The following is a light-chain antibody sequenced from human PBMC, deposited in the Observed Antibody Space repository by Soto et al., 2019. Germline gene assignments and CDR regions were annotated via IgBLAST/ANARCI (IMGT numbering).Light chain of an antibody. CDR2: YAS. CDR3: QQRQYWPPIT. Sequence: VLTQSTASLSLSPGERATVSCRSSLNVNSYLPWYQQKPGQAPRLLIYYASNRAAGIPARFIGSASGTDFTLTIISLEPEDFAIYYCQQRQYWPPITFGLGTRLEI. CDR1: LNVNSY. J-gene: IGKJ5*01. V-gene: IGKV3-11*01.